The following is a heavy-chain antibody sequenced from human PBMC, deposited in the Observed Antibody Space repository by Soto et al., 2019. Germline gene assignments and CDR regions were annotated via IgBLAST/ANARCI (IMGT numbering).Heavy chain of an antibody. CDR1: GFTFSSYG. CDR2: ISYDGSNK. V-gene: IGHV3-30*18. Sequence: PGGSLRLSCAASGFTFSSYGMHWVRQAPGKGLEWVAVISYDGSNKYYADSVKGRFTISRDNSKNTLYLQMNSLRAEDTAVYYCAKEGGPPRYFDWLYSSVPYYGMDVWGQGTTVTVSS. CDR3: AKEGGPPRYFDWLYSSVPYYGMDV. D-gene: IGHD3-9*01. J-gene: IGHJ6*02.